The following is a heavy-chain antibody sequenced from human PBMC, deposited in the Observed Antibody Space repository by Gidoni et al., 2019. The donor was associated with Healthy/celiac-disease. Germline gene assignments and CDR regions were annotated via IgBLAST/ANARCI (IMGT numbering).Heavy chain of an antibody. CDR1: GFTFSSYA. D-gene: IGHD6-13*01. J-gene: IGHJ6*02. CDR3: AKTIAAAGLNVYYYGMDV. Sequence: EVQLVESGGGLVQPGGSLRLSCAASGFTFSSYAMSWVRQAPGKGLEWVSAISGSGGSTYYADSVKGRFTISRDNSKNTLYLQMNSLRAEDTAVYYCAKTIAAAGLNVYYYGMDVWGQGTTVTVSS. V-gene: IGHV3-23*04. CDR2: ISGSGGST.